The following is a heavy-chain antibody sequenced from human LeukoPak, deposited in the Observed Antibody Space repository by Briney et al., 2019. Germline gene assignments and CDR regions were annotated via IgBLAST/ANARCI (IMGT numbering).Heavy chain of an antibody. J-gene: IGHJ5*02. CDR2: IYYSGST. Sequence: SETLSLTCTVSGGSISSSSYYWGWIRQPPGKGLEWIGSIYYSGSTYYNPSLKSRVTISVDTSKNQFSLKLSSVTAADTAVYYCARAIRYLVWNYVPFDPWGQGTLVTVSS. V-gene: IGHV4-39*07. CDR3: ARAIRYLVWNYVPFDP. D-gene: IGHD1-7*01. CDR1: GGSISSSSYY.